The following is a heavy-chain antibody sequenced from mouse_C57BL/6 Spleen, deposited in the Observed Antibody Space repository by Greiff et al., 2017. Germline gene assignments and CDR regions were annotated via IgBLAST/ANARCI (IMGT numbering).Heavy chain of an antibody. J-gene: IGHJ2*01. V-gene: IGHV5-17*01. CDR3: AGDYYGSSYSFDD. CDR2: ISSGSSNI. Sequence: EVQLVESGGGLVKPGGSLKLSCAASGFTFSDYGMHWVRQAPETGLEWVAYISSGSSNIYYADTVKGRFTISRDNATNTLFLQMPSLRSEDTAMYYCAGDYYGSSYSFDDWGQGTTLTVSS. D-gene: IGHD1-1*01. CDR1: GFTFSDYG.